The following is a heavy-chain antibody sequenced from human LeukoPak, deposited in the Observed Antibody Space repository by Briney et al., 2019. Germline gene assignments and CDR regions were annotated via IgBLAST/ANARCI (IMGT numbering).Heavy chain of an antibody. V-gene: IGHV3-23*01. J-gene: IGHJ4*02. CDR2: IGDSGVPT. CDR1: QFTFTTYA. Sequence: GGSLRLSCAASQFTFTTYAMSWVRQAPGRGLEWVSSIGDSGVPTYYADSVKGRFTISRDNSQNTLYLQMNSLGADDTAVYYFAKVATCTYFDSWGQGTLVTVSS. CDR3: AKVATCTYFDS. D-gene: IGHD1-1*01.